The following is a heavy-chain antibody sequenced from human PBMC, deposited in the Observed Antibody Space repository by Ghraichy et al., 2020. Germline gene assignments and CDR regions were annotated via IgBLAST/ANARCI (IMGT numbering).Heavy chain of an antibody. CDR2: INHSGST. CDR3: ARGYCSGGCCYSGDSFDF. Sequence: SETLSLTCAVYVGSFSGYYWTWIRQPPGKGLEWIGDINHSGSTNYNPSLKSRVTISVDTSKNQFSLKLTSVTAADTAVYYCARGYCSGGCCYSGDSFDFWGQGTLVTVSS. J-gene: IGHJ4*02. V-gene: IGHV4-34*01. D-gene: IGHD2-15*01. CDR1: VGSFSGYY.